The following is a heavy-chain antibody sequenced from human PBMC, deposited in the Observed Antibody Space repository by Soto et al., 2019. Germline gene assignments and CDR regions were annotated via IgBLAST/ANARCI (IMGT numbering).Heavy chain of an antibody. D-gene: IGHD3-10*01. V-gene: IGHV3-74*01. CDR2: INSGASTT. Sequence: EVQLVESGGGLVQPGGSLRLSCAASGFTFSSSWMHWVRQAPGKGLVWVSRINSGASTTNYADSVKGRFTISRDNAKNTLYLQMDSLTAEDTAVYYWARGPTGWFGYDYWGQGTLVTVSS. CDR1: GFTFSSSW. CDR3: ARGPTGWFGYDY. J-gene: IGHJ4*02.